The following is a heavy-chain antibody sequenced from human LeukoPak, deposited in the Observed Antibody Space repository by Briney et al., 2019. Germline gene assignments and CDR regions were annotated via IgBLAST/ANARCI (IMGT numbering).Heavy chain of an antibody. D-gene: IGHD2-2*01. J-gene: IGHJ4*02. CDR2: ISSSSSYI. Sequence: GGSLRLSCAASGFTFSSYSMNWVRQAPGKGLEWVSSISSSSSYIYYADSVKGRFTISSDNSKNTLYLQMNSLRAEDTAVYYCARDLCSSTSCYDGPFDYWGQGTLVTVSS. CDR1: GFTFSSYS. CDR3: ARDLCSSTSCYDGPFDY. V-gene: IGHV3-21*01.